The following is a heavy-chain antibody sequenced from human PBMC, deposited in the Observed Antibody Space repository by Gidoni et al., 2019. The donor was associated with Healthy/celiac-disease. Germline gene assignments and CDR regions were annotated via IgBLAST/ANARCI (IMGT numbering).Heavy chain of an antibody. V-gene: IGHV1-8*01. CDR2: MNPNSGNT. CDR3: ARDIVYGYYYYGMDV. D-gene: IGHD2-21*01. Sequence: VQLVQSGAEVKKPGAAVKVSCKASGYTFTSYDINWVRQATGQGLEWVGWMNPNSGNTGYAQKFQSRVTMTSNTSISTAYMELSSLRSEDTAVYYCARDIVYGYYYYGMDVWGQGTTVTVSS. CDR1: GYTFTSYD. J-gene: IGHJ6*02.